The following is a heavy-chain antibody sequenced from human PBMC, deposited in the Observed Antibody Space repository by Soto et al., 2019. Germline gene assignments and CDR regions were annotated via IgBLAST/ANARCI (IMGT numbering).Heavy chain of an antibody. Sequence: QLQESGPGLVKPSGTLSLTCTVSSGPISSGNWWSWVHQTPGRGLEWIGEIDHSGSTNYNPSLESRLTISVDNSKNQFSLKLRSVTAADTAVYYCASLNLIRGASWGYWGQGTLVTVSS. J-gene: IGHJ4*02. CDR3: ASLNLIRGASWGY. CDR1: SGPISSGNW. D-gene: IGHD3-10*01. V-gene: IGHV4-4*02. CDR2: IDHSGST.